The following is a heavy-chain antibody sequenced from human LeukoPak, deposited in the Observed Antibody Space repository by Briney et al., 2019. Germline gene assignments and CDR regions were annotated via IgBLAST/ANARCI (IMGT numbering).Heavy chain of an antibody. Sequence: ASVKVSCRTSRSTFTDYYMHWVRQAPGQGVEWMGRINPNSGGTNYAQNFQGRVTMTRDTSITTAYMELSRLRSDDTAVYYCARGLPTASYYYMDVWGKGTTVTVSS. CDR3: ARGLPTASYYYMDV. CDR1: RSTFTDYY. J-gene: IGHJ6*03. D-gene: IGHD2-2*01. CDR2: INPNSGGT. V-gene: IGHV1-2*06.